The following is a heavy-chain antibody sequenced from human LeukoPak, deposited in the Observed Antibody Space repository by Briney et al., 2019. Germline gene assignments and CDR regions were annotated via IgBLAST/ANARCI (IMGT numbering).Heavy chain of an antibody. D-gene: IGHD3-10*01. CDR3: ARGPRYGSGNYYNNY. CDR2: INPNSGGT. J-gene: IGHJ4*02. CDR1: GFTFTGHY. Sequence: ASVKVSCKASGFTFTGHYIYWVRQAPGQGLEWMGWINPNSGGTNYALKFQGRVTMTRDTSISTAYMELSRLRSDDTAVYYCARGPRYGSGNYYNNYWGQGTLATVSS. V-gene: IGHV1-2*02.